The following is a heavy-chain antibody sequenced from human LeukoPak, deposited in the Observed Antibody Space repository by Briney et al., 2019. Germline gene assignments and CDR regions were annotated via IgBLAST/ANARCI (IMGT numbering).Heavy chain of an antibody. CDR1: GFTFSSYE. D-gene: IGHD3-16*02. J-gene: IGHJ3*02. CDR3: ANPPTTDYDYVWGSYRLGDDAFDI. V-gene: IGHV3-48*03. Sequence: PGGSLRLSCAASGFTFSSYEMNWVRQAPGKGLEWVSYISSSGSTIYYADSVKGRFTISRDNAKNSLYLQMNSLRAEDTAVYYCANPPTTDYDYVWGSYRLGDDAFDIWGQGTMVTVSS. CDR2: ISSSGSTI.